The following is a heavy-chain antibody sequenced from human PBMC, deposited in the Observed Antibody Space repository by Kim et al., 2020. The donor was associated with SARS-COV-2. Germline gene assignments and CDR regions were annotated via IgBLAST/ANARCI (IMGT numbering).Heavy chain of an antibody. J-gene: IGHJ6*03. D-gene: IGHD2-2*01. CDR3: ARENIEVVVPAAIPYYYYYMDV. V-gene: IGHV3-30-3*01. CDR2: ISYDGSNK. Sequence: GGSLRLSCAASGFTFSSYAMHWVRQAPGKGLEWVAVISYDGSNKYYADSVKGRFTISRDNSKNTLYLQMNSLRAEDTAVYYCARENIEVVVPAAIPYYYYYMDVWGKGTTVTVSS. CDR1: GFTFSSYA.